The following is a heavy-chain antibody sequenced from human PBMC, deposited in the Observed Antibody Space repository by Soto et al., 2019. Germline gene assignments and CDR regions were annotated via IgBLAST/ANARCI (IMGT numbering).Heavy chain of an antibody. CDR2: ISAYNGNT. CDR3: GISFWGCSGGSCYSAWFDP. V-gene: IGHV1-18*01. J-gene: IGHJ5*02. D-gene: IGHD2-15*01. CDR1: GYTFTSYG. Sequence: GASVKVSCKASGYTFTSYGISWVRQAPGQGLEWMGWISAYNGNTNYAQKLQGSVTMTTDTSTSTAYMELRSLRSNDTAVYYCGISFWGCSGGSCYSAWFDPWGQGTLVTVSS.